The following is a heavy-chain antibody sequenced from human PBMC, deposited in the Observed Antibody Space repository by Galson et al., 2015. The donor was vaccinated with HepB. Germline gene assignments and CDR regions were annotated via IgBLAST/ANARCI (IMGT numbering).Heavy chain of an antibody. D-gene: IGHD6-19*01. V-gene: IGHV4-59*08. Sequence: ETLSLTCTVSGGSISSYYWSWIRQPPGKGLEWSGYIHYSGSTNYNPSLKSRVTISVDTSKNQFSLKLSSVTAADTAVYYCARLSSGREIDAFDIWGQGTMVTVSS. CDR1: GGSISSYY. CDR2: IHYSGST. J-gene: IGHJ3*02. CDR3: ARLSSGREIDAFDI.